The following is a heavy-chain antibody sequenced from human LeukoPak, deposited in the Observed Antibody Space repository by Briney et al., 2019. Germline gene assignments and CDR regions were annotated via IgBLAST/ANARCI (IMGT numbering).Heavy chain of an antibody. CDR3: ARSSYDFWSGYYFHFDY. CDR1: GYTFTSYG. J-gene: IGHJ4*02. Sequence: ASVKVSCKASGYTFTSYGISWVRQAPGQGLEWMGWISAYNGNTNYAQKLRGRVTMTTDTSTSTAYMELRSLRSDDTAVYYCARSSYDFWSGYYFHFDYWGQGTLVTVSS. V-gene: IGHV1-18*01. CDR2: ISAYNGNT. D-gene: IGHD3-3*01.